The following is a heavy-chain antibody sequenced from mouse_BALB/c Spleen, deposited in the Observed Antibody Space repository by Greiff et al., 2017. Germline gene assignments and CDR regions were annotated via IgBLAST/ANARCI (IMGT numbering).Heavy chain of an antibody. Sequence: EVKLQESGGGLVQPGGSLKLSCAASGFTFSSYTMSWVRQTPEKRLEWVAYISNGGGSTYYPDTVKGRFTISRDNAKNTLYLQMSSLKSEDTAMYYCARSPTSTGYFDVWGAGTTVTVSS. V-gene: IGHV5-12-2*01. CDR3: ARSPTSTGYFDV. J-gene: IGHJ1*01. CDR1: GFTFSSYT. CDR2: ISNGGGST. D-gene: IGHD1-2*01.